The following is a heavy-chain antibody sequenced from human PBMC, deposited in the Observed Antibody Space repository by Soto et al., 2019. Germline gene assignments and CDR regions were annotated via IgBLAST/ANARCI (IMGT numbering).Heavy chain of an antibody. CDR2: IYYSGST. V-gene: IGHV4-59*08. Sequence: PSESLSLTCTVSGDSIRNYYLSWIRQPPGKGLEWIGYIYYSGSTNYNPSLKSRVTISVDTSKHQFSLDLRSVTDADTAVYYCATLPPRIVVVTTEMPTWGQGTPVTVSS. CDR1: GDSIRNYY. CDR3: ATLPPRIVVVTTEMPT. D-gene: IGHD2-21*02. J-gene: IGHJ5*02.